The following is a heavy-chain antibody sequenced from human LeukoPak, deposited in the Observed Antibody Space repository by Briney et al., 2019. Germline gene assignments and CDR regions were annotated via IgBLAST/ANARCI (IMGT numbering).Heavy chain of an antibody. D-gene: IGHD4-17*01. CDR2: ISAYNGNT. CDR3: ARDYYGDYDHHSNWFDP. J-gene: IGHJ5*02. V-gene: IGHV1-18*01. Sequence: ASVKVSCKASGYTFTSYCISWVRQAPGQGLEWMGWISAYNGNTNYAQKLQGRVTMTTDTSTSTAYMELRSLRSDDTAVYYCARDYYGDYDHHSNWFDPWGRGTLVTVSS. CDR1: GYTFTSYC.